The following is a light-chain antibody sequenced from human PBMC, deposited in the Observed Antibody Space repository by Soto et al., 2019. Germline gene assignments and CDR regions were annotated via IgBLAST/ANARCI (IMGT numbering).Light chain of an antibody. CDR3: QQYGSSAT. CDR2: GAS. CDR1: QSVSSSY. J-gene: IGKJ1*01. V-gene: IGKV3-20*01. Sequence: ILLTQSPGTLSLSPGERATLSCRASQSVSSSYLAWYQQKPGQAPRLLIYGASSRATGIPDRFSGSGSGTDFTLTISRLEPEDFAVYYCQQYGSSATFGQGTKVDI.